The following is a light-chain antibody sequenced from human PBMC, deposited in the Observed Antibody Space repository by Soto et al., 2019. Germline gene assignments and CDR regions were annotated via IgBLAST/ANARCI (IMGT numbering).Light chain of an antibody. CDR2: TES. J-gene: IGKJ4*01. CDR3: QQYKHYPLT. V-gene: IGKV1-16*02. Sequence: DIQMTQSPPSLSASVGDTITITCRASADITTYGAWLQQNPGKAPRSLIHTESSLQSGVSSKFSGSGAGTHFAPTLSSLQPEDFATYYCQQYKHYPLTCGGGTKVEI. CDR1: ADITTY.